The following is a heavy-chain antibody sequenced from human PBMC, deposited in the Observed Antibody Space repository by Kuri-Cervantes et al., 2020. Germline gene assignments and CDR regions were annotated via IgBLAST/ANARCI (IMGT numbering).Heavy chain of an antibody. CDR3: ARKYCSGSCRYEN. J-gene: IGHJ4*02. CDR2: FGTAGDV. CDR1: GFIFSLYD. V-gene: IGHV3-13*01. Sequence: GGSLRLSCAASGFIFSLYDMHWVRQPIGKSLEWVSGFGTAGDVFYADSVRGRFNISRDNSKNSLYLQMNSLGVGYTATYYCARKYCSGSCRYENWGQGTLVTVSS. D-gene: IGHD2-15*01.